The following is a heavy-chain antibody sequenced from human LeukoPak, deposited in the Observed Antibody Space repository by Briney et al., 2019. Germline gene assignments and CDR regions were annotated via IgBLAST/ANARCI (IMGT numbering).Heavy chain of an antibody. CDR2: ISYDGSNK. J-gene: IGHJ4*02. V-gene: IGHV3-30*03. CDR1: GFTFSSYG. CDR3: AIKVDY. Sequence: PGRSLRLSCAASGFTFSSYGMHWVRQAPGKGLEWVAVISYDGSNKYYADSVKGRFTISRDNSKNTLYLQMNSLRAEDTAVYYCAIKVDYWGQGTLVTVSS.